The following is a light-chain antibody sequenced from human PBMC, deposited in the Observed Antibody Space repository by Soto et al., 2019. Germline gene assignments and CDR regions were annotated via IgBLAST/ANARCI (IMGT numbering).Light chain of an antibody. V-gene: IGLV2-11*01. Sequence: QSALTQPRSVSGSPGQSVTISCTGTSSDVGGYKYVSWYQQYPGKAPKLMIYDVTNRPSGVPDRFSGSKSGNTASLTISGLQAEDEADYYCCSYAGIYSYVFGTGTKVTV. CDR2: DVT. CDR3: CSYAGIYSYV. J-gene: IGLJ1*01. CDR1: SSDVGGYKY.